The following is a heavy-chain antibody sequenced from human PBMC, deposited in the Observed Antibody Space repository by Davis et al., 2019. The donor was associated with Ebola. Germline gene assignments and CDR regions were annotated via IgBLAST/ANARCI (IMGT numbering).Heavy chain of an antibody. J-gene: IGHJ4*02. Sequence: PSETLSLTCTVSGGSISSGDYYWSWIRQPPGKGLEWIGYIYYSGSTYYNPSLKSRVTISVDTSKNQFSLKLSSVTAADTAVYYCARFSGYSYGPGIWGQGTLVTVSS. D-gene: IGHD5-18*01. CDR2: IYYSGST. V-gene: IGHV4-30-4*01. CDR3: ARFSGYSYGPGI. CDR1: GGSISSGDYY.